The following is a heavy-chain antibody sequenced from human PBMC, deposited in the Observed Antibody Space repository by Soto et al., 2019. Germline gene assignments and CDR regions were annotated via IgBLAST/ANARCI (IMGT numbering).Heavy chain of an antibody. J-gene: IGHJ5*02. D-gene: IGHD3-3*01. V-gene: IGHV4-31*03. CDR1: GGSISSGGYY. Sequence: SETLSLTCTVSGGSISSGGYYWGWIRQHPGKGLEWIGYIYYSGSTYYNPSLKSRVTISVDTSKNQFSLKLSSVTAADTAVYYCARGRKVTIFGGYESWFDPWGQGTLVTVSS. CDR3: ARGRKVTIFGGYESWFDP. CDR2: IYYSGST.